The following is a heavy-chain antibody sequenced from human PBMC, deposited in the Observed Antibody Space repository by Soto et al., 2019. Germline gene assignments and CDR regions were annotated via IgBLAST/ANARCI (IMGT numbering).Heavy chain of an antibody. CDR2: ITTSSSFT. V-gene: IGHV3-48*02. Sequence: EVQLVESGGVLAQPGGSLRLSCGAYGFSFSDYNMNWVRQAPGKGLEWVSYITTSSSFTLYADSVKGRFTISRDNAKSSLYLQMNSLRDEDTAVYYCARERPGIPFDYWGQGTLVTVSS. D-gene: IGHD5-18*01. CDR3: ARERPGIPFDY. CDR1: GFSFSDYN. J-gene: IGHJ4*02.